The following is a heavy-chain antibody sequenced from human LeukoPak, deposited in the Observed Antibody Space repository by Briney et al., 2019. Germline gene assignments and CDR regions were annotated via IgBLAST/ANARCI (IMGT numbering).Heavy chain of an antibody. CDR3: ASGSGSYRTPYYYMDV. V-gene: IGHV3-30*14. Sequence: GGSLRLSCTASGFTFGDYAMHWVRQAPGKGLEWVAVLSHDATNKYYADSVKGRFTISRDNSKNTLYLQMNSLRAEDTAVYYCASGSGSYRTPYYYMDVWGTGTTVTVSS. D-gene: IGHD3-10*01. J-gene: IGHJ6*03. CDR2: LSHDATNK. CDR1: GFTFGDYA.